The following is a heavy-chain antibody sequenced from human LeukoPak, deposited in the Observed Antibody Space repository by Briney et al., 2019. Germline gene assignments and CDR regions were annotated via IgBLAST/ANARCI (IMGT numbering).Heavy chain of an antibody. Sequence: ASVKVSCKASGGTFSSYAIGWVRQAPGQGLEWMGWINPNSGGTNYAQKFQGRVTMTRDTSISTAYMELSRLRSDDTAVYYCARDPGGSHDYWGQGTLVTVSS. D-gene: IGHD1-14*01. CDR3: ARDPGGSHDY. CDR1: GGTFSSYA. CDR2: INPNSGGT. V-gene: IGHV1-2*02. J-gene: IGHJ4*02.